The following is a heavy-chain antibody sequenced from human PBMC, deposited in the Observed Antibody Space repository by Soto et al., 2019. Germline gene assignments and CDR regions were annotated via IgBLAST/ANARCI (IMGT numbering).Heavy chain of an antibody. CDR3: AREGSYSSDNFAHGIQSRSGPF. Sequence: PEKLPHTYTVSGGSINTFYWSGVRQPAGKGLEWIGRIFSSGSTSFNPSLESRVAMSVDTSKNHFSLNLSSVTAADMAVYYCAREGSYSSDNFAHGIQSRSGPFWGQCAMV. J-gene: IGHJ1*01. V-gene: IGHV4-4*07. CDR2: IFSSGST. CDR1: GGSINTFY. D-gene: IGHD5-18*01.